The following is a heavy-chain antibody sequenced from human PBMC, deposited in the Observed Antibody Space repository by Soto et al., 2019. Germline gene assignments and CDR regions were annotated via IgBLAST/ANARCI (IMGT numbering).Heavy chain of an antibody. J-gene: IGHJ4*02. CDR1: GFTFSSYA. V-gene: IGHV3-23*01. CDR2: ISGSGGST. D-gene: IGHD6-13*01. Sequence: GGSLRLSCAASGFTFSSYAMSWVRQAPGKGLEWVSAISGSGGSTYYADSVKGRFTISRDNSKNTLYLQMNSLRAEDTAVYYCAKDRPAAAGTVRKGFDYWGQGTLVTVSS. CDR3: AKDRPAAAGTVRKGFDY.